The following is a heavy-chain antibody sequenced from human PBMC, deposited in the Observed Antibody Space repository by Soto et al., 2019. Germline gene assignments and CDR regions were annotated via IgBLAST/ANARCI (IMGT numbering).Heavy chain of an antibody. CDR1: GGTFSSYA. Sequence: GASVKVSCKASGGTFSSYAISWVRQAPGQGLEWMGGIIPIFGTANYAQKFQGRVTITADESTSTAYMELSSLRSEDTAVYYCARDDDIVLMAYCMDVWGQGTTVTVSS. CDR3: ARDDDIVLMAYCMDV. CDR2: IIPIFGTA. J-gene: IGHJ6*02. V-gene: IGHV1-69*13. D-gene: IGHD2-8*01.